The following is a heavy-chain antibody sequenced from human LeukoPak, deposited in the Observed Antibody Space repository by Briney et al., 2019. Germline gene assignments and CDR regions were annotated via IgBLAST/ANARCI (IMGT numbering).Heavy chain of an antibody. J-gene: IGHJ5*02. CDR3: ARASYDFWSGYSQGNWFDP. Sequence: SETLSLTCTVSGGSISSYYWSWTRQPPGKGLEWIGYIYYSGSTNYNPSLKSRVTISVDTSKNQFSLKLSSVTAADTAVYYCARASYDFWSGYSQGNWFDPWGQGTLVTVSS. V-gene: IGHV4-59*01. CDR2: IYYSGST. D-gene: IGHD3-3*01. CDR1: GGSISSYY.